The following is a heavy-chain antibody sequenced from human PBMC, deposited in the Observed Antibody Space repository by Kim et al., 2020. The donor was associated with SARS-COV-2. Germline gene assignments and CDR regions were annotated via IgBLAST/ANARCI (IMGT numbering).Heavy chain of an antibody. Sequence: TNSNPSFWSRVTISLGRSKNQFSLKMTSVTAADTAVYYCAREAATSTWLDPWGQGTLVTVSS. J-gene: IGHJ5*02. V-gene: IGHV4-4*02. D-gene: IGHD1-1*01. CDR2: T. CDR3: AREAATSTWLDP.